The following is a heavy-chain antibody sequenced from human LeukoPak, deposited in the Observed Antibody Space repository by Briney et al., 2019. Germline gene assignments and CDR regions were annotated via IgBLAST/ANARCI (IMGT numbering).Heavy chain of an antibody. CDR1: GGSISSGDYY. CDR3: ARDNWNYGSSMDV. J-gene: IGHJ6*02. Sequence: SETLSLTCTVSGGSISSGDYYWSWIRQPPGKGLEWIGYIYYSGSTNYNPSLKSRVTISVDPSKNQFSLKLSSVTAADTAVYHCARDNWNYGSSMDVWGQGTTVTVS. CDR2: IYYSGST. V-gene: IGHV4-61*08. D-gene: IGHD1-7*01.